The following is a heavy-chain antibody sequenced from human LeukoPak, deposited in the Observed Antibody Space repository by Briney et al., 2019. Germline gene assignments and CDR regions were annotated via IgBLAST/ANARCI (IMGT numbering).Heavy chain of an antibody. V-gene: IGHV3-53*01. J-gene: IGHJ4*02. CDR1: GFTVSTNY. Sequence: PGGSLRLSCAASGFTVSTNYMSWVRQAPGKGLEWVSVSYSGGSSYYADSVKGRFTISRDNSKNTLYLQMNSLRAEDTAVYFCARDRAVAGTGYWGQGTLVTVSS. D-gene: IGHD6-19*01. CDR2: SYSGGSS. CDR3: ARDRAVAGTGY.